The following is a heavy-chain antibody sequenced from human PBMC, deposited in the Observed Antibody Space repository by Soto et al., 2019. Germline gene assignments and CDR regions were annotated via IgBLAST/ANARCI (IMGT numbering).Heavy chain of an antibody. V-gene: IGHV3-30*03. Sequence: GGSLRLSCAASGFIFTSYGMCWVRQAPGKGLEWVALISYDGSNEYYADSVKGRFTISRDNSKNTLNLQMNSLRAEDTAVYYCAGEFNYYVAYSGQRTLVTVS. CDR2: ISYDGSNE. CDR3: AGEFNYYVAY. J-gene: IGHJ4*02. CDR1: GFIFTSYG.